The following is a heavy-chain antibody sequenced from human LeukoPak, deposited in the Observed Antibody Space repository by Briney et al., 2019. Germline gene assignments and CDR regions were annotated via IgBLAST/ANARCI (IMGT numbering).Heavy chain of an antibody. V-gene: IGHV4-39*01. J-gene: IGHJ6*03. Sequence: SETLSLTCTISGRSISSSSDYCGWIRQPPGKVLEWIVRSYYSGSTCYNAALKSRVTISVDTANNTFSLKLSSVTAADTAVYYCAQLSGYTYSGYGPTYYYYYYLDVWGKGTTVTVSS. D-gene: IGHD5-12*01. CDR3: AQLSGYTYSGYGPTYYYYYYLDV. CDR2: SYYSGST. CDR1: GRSISSSSDY.